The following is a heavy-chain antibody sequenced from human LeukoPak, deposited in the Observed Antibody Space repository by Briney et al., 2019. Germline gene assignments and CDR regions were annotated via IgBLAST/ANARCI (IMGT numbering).Heavy chain of an antibody. CDR2: ISYDGSNK. J-gene: IGHJ4*02. CDR1: GFTFSSYA. CDR3: ILGGNSVLDY. D-gene: IGHD4-23*01. Sequence: GGSLRLSCAASGFTFSSYAMHWVRQAPGKGLEWVAVISYDGSNKYYADSVKGRFTISRDNSKNTLFLQMNSLRGEDTAVYYCILGGNSVLDYWGQGTLVTVSS. V-gene: IGHV3-30*14.